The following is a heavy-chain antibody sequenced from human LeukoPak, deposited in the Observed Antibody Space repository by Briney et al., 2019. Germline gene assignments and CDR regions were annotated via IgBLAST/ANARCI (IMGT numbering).Heavy chain of an antibody. D-gene: IGHD5-18*01. CDR1: GGTFSSYT. Sequence: SVKVSCKTSGGTFSSYTISWVRQAPGQGLEWMGRIIPILGIANYAQKFQGRVTITADKSTSTAYMELSSLRSEDTAVYYCARVGRGYSDRWWFDPWGQGTLVTVSS. CDR2: IIPILGIA. V-gene: IGHV1-69*02. CDR3: ARVGRGYSDRWWFDP. J-gene: IGHJ5*02.